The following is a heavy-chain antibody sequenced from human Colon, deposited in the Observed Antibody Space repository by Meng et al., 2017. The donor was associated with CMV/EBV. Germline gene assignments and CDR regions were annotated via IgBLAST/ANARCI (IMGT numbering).Heavy chain of an antibody. CDR3: ARRKWGSPRGVPFDY. J-gene: IGHJ4*02. D-gene: IGHD7-27*01. V-gene: IGHV4-39*01. Sequence: GSLRLSCSVSGDSISSNNNYWDWIRQPPGMGLEWIGSIYYSGNTYYNPSLKNRVTIFVDKSKNQVSLQLTSATAADTAVYYCARRKWGSPRGVPFDYWGQGTLVTVSS. CDR2: IYYSGNT. CDR1: GDSISSNNNY.